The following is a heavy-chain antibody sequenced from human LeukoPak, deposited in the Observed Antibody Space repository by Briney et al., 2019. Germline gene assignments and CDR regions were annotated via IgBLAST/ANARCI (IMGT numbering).Heavy chain of an antibody. Sequence: GGTLRLSCAASGLTFSSYGMHWVRQAPGKGLEWVAFIRYDGSNKYYADSVKGRFTISRDNSKNTLYLQMNSLRAEDTAVYYCAKDPYGGYDSSGYYYPIYYFDYWGQGTLVTVSS. V-gene: IGHV3-30*02. D-gene: IGHD3-22*01. CDR3: AKDPYGGYDSSGYYYPIYYFDY. CDR1: GLTFSSYG. CDR2: IRYDGSNK. J-gene: IGHJ4*02.